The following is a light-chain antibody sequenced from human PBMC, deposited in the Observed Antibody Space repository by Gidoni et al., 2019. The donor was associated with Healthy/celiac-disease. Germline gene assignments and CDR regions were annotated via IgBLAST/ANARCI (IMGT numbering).Light chain of an antibody. Sequence: IVLTQSPGTLSLSPGERATLSCRASQSVSSIYLAWYQQKPGQAPRLLIDGASSRATGIPGRFSGSGSGTDFTLTISRLEPEDFAVYYCQQYGSSPWTFGQXTKVEIK. CDR1: QSVSSIY. CDR2: GAS. CDR3: QQYGSSPWT. V-gene: IGKV3-20*01. J-gene: IGKJ1*01.